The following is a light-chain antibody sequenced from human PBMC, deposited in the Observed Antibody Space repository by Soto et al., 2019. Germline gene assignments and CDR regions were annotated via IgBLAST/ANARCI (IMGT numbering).Light chain of an antibody. J-gene: IGLJ1*01. Sequence: QPALTQPASVSGSPGRSIAISCTGTSSDDGAYDYVSWYQQHPDRAPRLVIYEVSNRPSGVSNRFSGSKSVNTATLTISGLQAEDEADYYCASHTTTNTRVFGTGTKVTVL. CDR2: EVS. CDR3: ASHTTTNTRV. V-gene: IGLV2-14*03. CDR1: SSDDGAYDY.